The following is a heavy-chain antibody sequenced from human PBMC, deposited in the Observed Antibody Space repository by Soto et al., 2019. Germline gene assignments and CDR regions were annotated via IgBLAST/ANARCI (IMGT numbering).Heavy chain of an antibody. CDR3: AKDGIAVNGKGYSDY. CDR2: ISAAGRTT. J-gene: IGHJ4*02. Sequence: EVQLLESGGGLVQPGGSLRLSCAPSGFTFSNFAMGWVRQAPGKGLEWVSHISAAGRTTYYADSVKGRFTISRDNSKNNLFLQMDSLRAEDTAVYYCAKDGIAVNGKGYSDYWGQGSLVTVSS. V-gene: IGHV3-23*01. CDR1: GFTFSNFA. D-gene: IGHD6-19*01.